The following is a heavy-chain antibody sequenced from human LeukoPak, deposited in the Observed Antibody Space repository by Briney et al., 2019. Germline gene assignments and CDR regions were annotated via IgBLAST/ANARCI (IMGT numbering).Heavy chain of an antibody. Sequence: SETLSLTCAVYGGSFSGYYWSWIRQPPGKGLEWIGEINHSGSTNYNPSLKSRVTISVDTSKNQFSLKLSSVTAADTAVYYCVSGTVPTRYFDYWGQGTLVTVSS. D-gene: IGHD4-17*01. J-gene: IGHJ4*02. V-gene: IGHV4-34*01. CDR3: VSGTVPTRYFDY. CDR1: GGSFSGYY. CDR2: INHSGST.